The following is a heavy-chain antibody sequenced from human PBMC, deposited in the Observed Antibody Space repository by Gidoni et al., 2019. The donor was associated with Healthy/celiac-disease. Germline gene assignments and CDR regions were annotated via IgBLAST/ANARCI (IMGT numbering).Heavy chain of an antibody. J-gene: IGHJ5*02. CDR2: ISSSSSTI. Sequence: VQLVESGGGLVQPGGSLRLSCAASALTFSSYSMNWVRQAPGKGLEWVSYISSSSSTIYYADSVKGRFTISRDNAKNSLYLQMNSLRAEDTAVYYCARGTMVRGGNLPWGQGTLVTVSS. CDR1: ALTFSSYS. CDR3: ARGTMVRGGNLP. D-gene: IGHD3-10*01. V-gene: IGHV3-48*04.